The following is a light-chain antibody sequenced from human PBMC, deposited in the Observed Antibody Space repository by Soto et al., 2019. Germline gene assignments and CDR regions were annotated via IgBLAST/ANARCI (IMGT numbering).Light chain of an antibody. CDR1: QDIKSN. CDR3: LQDYNYPWT. Sequence: AIQMTQSPSSLSASVGDRVTIACRASQDIKSNLGWYQQQPGKAPKLLIYAASSLQSGVSSTFSGSGSGTDFTLTISYLQPEDCATYYCLQDYNYPWTFGQGTRVEIK. J-gene: IGKJ1*01. CDR2: AAS. V-gene: IGKV1-6*02.